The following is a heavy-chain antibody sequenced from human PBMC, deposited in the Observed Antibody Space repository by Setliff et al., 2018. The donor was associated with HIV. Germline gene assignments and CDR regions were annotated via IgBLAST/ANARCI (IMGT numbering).Heavy chain of an antibody. CDR1: GGSFSGYY. V-gene: IGHV4-34*01. CDR3: ARGSKAGFFDY. D-gene: IGHD3-10*01. J-gene: IGHJ4*02. Sequence: PSETLSLTCAVYGGSFSGYYWSWIRQPPGKGLEWIGEINHSGSTNYNPSLKSRVTISVDMSKNQFSLKLSSVTAADTAVYYCARGSKAGFFDYWGQRTLVTVSS. CDR2: INHSGST.